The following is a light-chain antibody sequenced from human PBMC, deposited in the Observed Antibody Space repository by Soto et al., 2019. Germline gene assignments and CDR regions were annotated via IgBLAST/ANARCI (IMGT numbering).Light chain of an antibody. CDR3: CSYTTSGTYV. CDR2: EVT. J-gene: IGLJ1*01. Sequence: QSVLTQPPSVSGSPVQSVAISCTGTSSDLGNYNRVSWYQQPPGTAPKLIIYEVTNRPSGVPDRFSGSKSGDTASLTISGLQAEDEADYFCCSYTTSGTYVFGTGTKLTVL. CDR1: SSDLGNYNR. V-gene: IGLV2-18*02.